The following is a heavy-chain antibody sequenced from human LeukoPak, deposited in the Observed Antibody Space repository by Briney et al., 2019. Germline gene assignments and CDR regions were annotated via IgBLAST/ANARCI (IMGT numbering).Heavy chain of an antibody. CDR1: GFTFSSYA. D-gene: IGHD6-19*01. Sequence: HTGGSLRLSCAASGFTFSSYAMSWVRQAPGKGLEWVSYISSSSSTIYYADSVKGRFTISRDNSKNTLYLQMNSLRAEDTAVYYCASPGTEYSSGWYDYWGQGTLVTVSS. CDR3: ASPGTEYSSGWYDY. V-gene: IGHV3-48*01. CDR2: ISSSSSTI. J-gene: IGHJ4*02.